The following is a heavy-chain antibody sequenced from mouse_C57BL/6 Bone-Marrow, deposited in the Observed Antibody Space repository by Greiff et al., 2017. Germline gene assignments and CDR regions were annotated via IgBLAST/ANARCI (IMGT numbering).Heavy chain of an antibody. J-gene: IGHJ4*01. Sequence: VQLQQSGAELVRPGASVKLSCTASGFKIKDDYMHWVKQRPEPGLEWIGWIDLENGDTEYASKFQGKATLTADTSSNTAYLQLSSLTYEDTAFYYCTTGEIEVAWAMDYGGQGTSVTVSS. CDR3: TTGEIEVAWAMDY. CDR1: GFKIKDDY. CDR2: IDLENGDT. V-gene: IGHV14-4*01.